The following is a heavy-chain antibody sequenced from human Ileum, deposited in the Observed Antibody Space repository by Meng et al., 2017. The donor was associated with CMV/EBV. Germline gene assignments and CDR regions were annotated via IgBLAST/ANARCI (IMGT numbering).Heavy chain of an antibody. J-gene: IGHJ5*02. CDR1: GGSINSSNYY. CDR2: IYYSGST. D-gene: IGHD6-19*01. CDR3: ARTMQQWLVREGWFDP. V-gene: IGHV4-39*07. Sequence: GSLRLSCTVSGGSINSSNYYWGWIRQPPGKGLEWIGSIYYSGSTYYHPSFKSRVTISVDTSKNQFSLKLYSVTAADTAVYYCARTMQQWLVREGWFDPWGQGTRVTVSS.